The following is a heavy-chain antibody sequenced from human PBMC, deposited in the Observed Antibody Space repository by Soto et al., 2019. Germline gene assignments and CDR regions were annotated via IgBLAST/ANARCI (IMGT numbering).Heavy chain of an antibody. CDR2: ISYDGSNK. V-gene: IGHV3-30-3*01. CDR3: ARFPNSGTYREFDY. Sequence: GGSLRLSCAASGFTFSSYAMHWVRQAPGKGLEWVAVISYDGSNKYYADSVKGRFTISRDNSKNSLYLQMNSLRAEDTAVYFCARFPNSGTYREFDYWGQGTLVTVSS. D-gene: IGHD3-10*01. CDR1: GFTFSSYA. J-gene: IGHJ4*02.